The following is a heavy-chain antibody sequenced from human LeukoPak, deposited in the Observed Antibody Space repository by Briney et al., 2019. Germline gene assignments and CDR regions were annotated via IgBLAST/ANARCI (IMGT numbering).Heavy chain of an antibody. Sequence: EASVKVSCKASGYTFTGYYMHWVRQAPGQGLEWMGWINPNSGGTNYAQKLQGRVTMTTDTSTSTAYMELRSLRSDDTAVYYCARVEGNIVATYDYWGQGTLVTVSS. V-gene: IGHV1-2*02. CDR1: GYTFTGYY. CDR2: INPNSGGT. CDR3: ARVEGNIVATYDY. D-gene: IGHD5-12*01. J-gene: IGHJ4*02.